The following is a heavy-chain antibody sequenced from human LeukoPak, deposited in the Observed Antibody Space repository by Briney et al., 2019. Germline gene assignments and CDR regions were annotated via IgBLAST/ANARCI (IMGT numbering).Heavy chain of an antibody. CDR1: GGSISSSSYY. J-gene: IGHJ4*02. V-gene: IGHV4-39*01. CDR3: ARGRFDY. CDR2: IYYSGST. Sequence: SETLSLTCTVSGGSISSSSYYWGWIRQPPGKGLEWIGSIYYSGSTYYNPSLKSRVTISVDTSKNQFSLKLSSVTAADTAVYYCARGRFDYWGQGTLVTVSS.